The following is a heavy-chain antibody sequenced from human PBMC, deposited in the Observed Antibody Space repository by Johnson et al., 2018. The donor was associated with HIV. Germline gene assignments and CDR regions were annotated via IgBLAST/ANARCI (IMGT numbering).Heavy chain of an antibody. CDR3: ASDLYCSGGSCQGGAFDI. CDR2: IGTAGDT. CDR1: GFTFDDYG. J-gene: IGHJ3*02. D-gene: IGHD2-15*01. V-gene: IGHV3-13*01. Sequence: VQLVESGGSVIRPGGSLRLSCAASGFTFDDYGMSWVRQATGKGLEWVSAIGTAGDTYYPGSVKGRFTISRDNSKNTLYLQMTSLRAHDAAVYYCASDLYCSGGSCQGGAFDIWGQGTMVTVSS.